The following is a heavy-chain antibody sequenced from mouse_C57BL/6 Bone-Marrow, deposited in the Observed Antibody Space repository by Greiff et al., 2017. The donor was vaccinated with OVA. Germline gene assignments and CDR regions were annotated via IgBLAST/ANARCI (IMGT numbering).Heavy chain of an antibody. J-gene: IGHJ3*01. Sequence: DVKLVESGGDLVKPGGSLKLSCAASGFTFSSYGMSWVRQTPDKRLEWVATISSGGSYTYYPDSVKGRFTISRDNAKNTLYLQMSSLKSEDTAMYYCARQEGKPFAYWGQGTLVTVSA. V-gene: IGHV5-6*02. CDR1: GFTFSSYG. CDR2: ISSGGSYT. CDR3: ARQEGKPFAY.